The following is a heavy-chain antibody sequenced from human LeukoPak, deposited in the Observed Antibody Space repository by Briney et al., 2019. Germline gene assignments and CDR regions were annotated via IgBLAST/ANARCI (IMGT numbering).Heavy chain of an antibody. CDR2: IYYSGST. CDR1: AGSISSYY. Sequence: SETLSLTCPVAAGSISSYYWSWIRHPPGRGLEWIGYIYYSGSTNYNPALKSRVAISVDTSKNQFSLKLRSVTAADTAVYYCAREGPYCSSASCYLERWGQGTLVTVSS. J-gene: IGHJ4*02. V-gene: IGHV4-59*01. D-gene: IGHD2-2*01. CDR3: AREGPYCSSASCYLER.